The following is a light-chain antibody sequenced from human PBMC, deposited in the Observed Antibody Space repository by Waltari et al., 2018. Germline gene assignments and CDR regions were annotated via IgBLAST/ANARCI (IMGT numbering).Light chain of an antibody. CDR3: QQYKSFST. CDR1: DTVSGW. V-gene: IGKV1-5*01. CDR2: KDS. Sequence: DMQMTQSPSTRPASVGDRVNITCRSSDTVSGWVAWYQHRPGRAPRLLIYKDSTLPTGVPSRFSGSGGGTEFTLTISSLQPEDFATDHCQQYKSFSTFGPGTKLEVK. J-gene: IGKJ1*01.